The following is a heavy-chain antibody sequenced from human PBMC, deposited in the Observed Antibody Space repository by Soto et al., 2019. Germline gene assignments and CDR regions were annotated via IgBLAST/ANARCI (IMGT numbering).Heavy chain of an antibody. CDR1: GFTFSNAW. V-gene: IGHV3-15*01. Sequence: VGSLRLSCAASGFTFSNAWMSWVRQAPGKGLEWVGRIKSKTDGGTTDYAAPVKGRFTIPRDDSKNTLYLQMNSLKTEDTAVYYCTTVPYSSSSQGLYYYGMDVWGQGTTVTVSS. CDR2: IKSKTDGGTT. D-gene: IGHD6-6*01. J-gene: IGHJ6*02. CDR3: TTVPYSSSSQGLYYYGMDV.